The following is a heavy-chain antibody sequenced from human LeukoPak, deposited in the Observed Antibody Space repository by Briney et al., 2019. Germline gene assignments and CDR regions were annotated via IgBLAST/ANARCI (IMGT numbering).Heavy chain of an antibody. CDR3: ARTYYDSSGYYWALWGAFDI. J-gene: IGHJ3*02. Sequence: PGGSLRLSCAASGFSFENYNMNWVRQAPGKGLEWVAYINVITGYIYYADSLKGRFTIPRDNAKKSLFLEMNSLRVEDTAVYYCARTYYDSSGYYWALWGAFDIWGQGTMVTVSS. V-gene: IGHV3-21*01. CDR2: INVITGYI. D-gene: IGHD3-22*01. CDR1: GFSFENYN.